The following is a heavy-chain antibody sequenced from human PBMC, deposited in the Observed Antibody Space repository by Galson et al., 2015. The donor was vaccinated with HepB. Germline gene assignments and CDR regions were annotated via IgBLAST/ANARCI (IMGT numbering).Heavy chain of an antibody. D-gene: IGHD2-8*01. V-gene: IGHV6-1*01. J-gene: IGHJ2*01. CDR2: TYYRSKWYN. CDR3: ARGPIVVLMVYADYWYFDL. Sequence: CAISEDSVSSNSAAWNWIRQSPSRGLEWLGRTYYRSKWYNDYAVSVKSRITINPDTSKNQFSLQLNSVTPEDTAVYYCARGPIVVLMVYADYWYFDLWGRGTLVTVSS. CDR1: EDSVSSNSAA.